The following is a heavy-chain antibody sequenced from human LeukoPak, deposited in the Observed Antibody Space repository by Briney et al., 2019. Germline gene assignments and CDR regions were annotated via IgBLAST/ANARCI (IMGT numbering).Heavy chain of an antibody. V-gene: IGHV3-64D*06. CDR1: GFTFNNYA. CDR2: ITSNGGSA. CDR3: VGFRATAGLY. D-gene: IGHD6-13*01. Sequence: GGSLRLSCSASGFTFNNYAMYWVRQAPGKGLEYVSAITSNGGSAYYADSVKGSFTISRDNSRNTLYLQMSSLRAEDTAVYYCVGFRATAGLYWGQGTLVTVSS. J-gene: IGHJ4*02.